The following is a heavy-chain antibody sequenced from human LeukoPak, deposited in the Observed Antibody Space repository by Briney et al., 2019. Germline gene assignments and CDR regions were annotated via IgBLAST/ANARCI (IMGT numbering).Heavy chain of an antibody. V-gene: IGHV3-74*03. CDR2: INSDGSNT. Sequence: GGSLRLSCAASGFTFNRFWMHWVRQVPGKGLEWVSRINSDGSNTTYADSVRGRLTTSRDNAKDTVYLQMNSLRPDDTAVYYCTRDYGMAGSTNAFDIWGLGTMVTVSS. D-gene: IGHD5-24*01. CDR1: GFTFNRFW. CDR3: TRDYGMAGSTNAFDI. J-gene: IGHJ3*02.